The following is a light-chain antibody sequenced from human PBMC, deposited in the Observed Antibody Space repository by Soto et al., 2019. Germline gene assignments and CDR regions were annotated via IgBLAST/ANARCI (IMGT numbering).Light chain of an antibody. CDR3: QQSYSQPFT. CDR1: QSISDY. Sequence: DIQMTQSPSSLSAFVGDRVAITCRASQSISDYLNWYQQIPGKALKLLIYGASNLQSGVPSRFSGSGSGTDFTLTISGLQPEDFAIYYCQQSYSQPFTFGPGTKVDVK. CDR2: GAS. V-gene: IGKV1-39*01. J-gene: IGKJ3*01.